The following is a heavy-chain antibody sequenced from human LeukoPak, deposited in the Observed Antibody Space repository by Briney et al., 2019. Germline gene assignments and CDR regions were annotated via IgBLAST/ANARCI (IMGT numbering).Heavy chain of an antibody. D-gene: IGHD5-18*01. CDR3: ARGGYSPGYFDY. J-gene: IGHJ4*02. CDR2: IKPTGSEQ. CDR1: GFTFSSNW. Sequence: GGSLRLSCAASGFTFSSNWMSWVRRAPGKGLEWVANIKPTGSEQYYVDSVKGRFTISRDNAKTSLYLQMNSLRAEDTAVYYCARGGYSPGYFDYWGQGTLVTVSS. V-gene: IGHV3-7*01.